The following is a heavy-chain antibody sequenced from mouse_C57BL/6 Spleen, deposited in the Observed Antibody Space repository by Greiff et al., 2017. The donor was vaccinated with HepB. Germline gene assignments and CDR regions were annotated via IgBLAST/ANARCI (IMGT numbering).Heavy chain of an antibody. J-gene: IGHJ3*01. V-gene: IGHV3-6*01. Sequence: EVKLQESGPGLVKPSQSLSLTCSVTGYSITSGYYWNWIRQFPGNKLEWMGYISYDGSNNYNPSLKNRISITRDTSKNQFFLKLNSVTTEDTATYYCAREGNDGHYGFAYWGQGTLVTVSA. D-gene: IGHD2-3*01. CDR3: AREGNDGHYGFAY. CDR2: ISYDGSN. CDR1: GYSITSGYY.